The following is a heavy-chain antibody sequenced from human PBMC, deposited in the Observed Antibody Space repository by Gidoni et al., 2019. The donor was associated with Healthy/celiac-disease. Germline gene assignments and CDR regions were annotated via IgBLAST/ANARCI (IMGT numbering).Heavy chain of an antibody. CDR2: ISGSGGST. V-gene: IGHV3-23*01. J-gene: IGHJ5*02. Sequence: EVQLLESGGGLVQPGGSLRLSCAASGFTFSSYSMSWVRQAPGKGLAGVSAISGSGGSTYYADSVKGRFTISRDNSKNTLYLQMNSLRAEDTAVYYCAKGPGVVPAAIGLYNWFDPWGQGTLVTVSS. D-gene: IGHD2-2*01. CDR1: GFTFSSYS. CDR3: AKGPGVVPAAIGLYNWFDP.